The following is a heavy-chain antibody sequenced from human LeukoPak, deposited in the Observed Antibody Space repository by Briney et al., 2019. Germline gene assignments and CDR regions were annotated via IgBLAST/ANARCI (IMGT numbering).Heavy chain of an antibody. D-gene: IGHD3-3*01. Sequence: GESLKISCAASGVTFSSYWMSWVRQAPGKGLEWVANIKQDGSEKYYVDSVKGRFTISRDNAKNSLYLQMNSLRAEDTAVYYCARAGGAFWSGPSDYWGQGTLVTVPS. CDR2: IKQDGSEK. J-gene: IGHJ4*02. CDR1: GVTFSSYW. V-gene: IGHV3-7*01. CDR3: ARAGGAFWSGPSDY.